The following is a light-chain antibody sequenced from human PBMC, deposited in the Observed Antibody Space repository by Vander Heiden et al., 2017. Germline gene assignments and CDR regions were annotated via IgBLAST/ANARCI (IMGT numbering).Light chain of an antibody. CDR3: QQYNSYWT. V-gene: IGKV1-5*03. CDR2: KAS. CDR1: QSIGDW. Sequence: DIQMTQSPSNLSASLVDRVTIPCRASQSIGDWLAWYQQKPGKAPKLLIYKASSLESGVQSRFSGSGSGTEFTLTISSLQPEDFSTYYCQQYNSYWTFGQGTKVEIK. J-gene: IGKJ1*01.